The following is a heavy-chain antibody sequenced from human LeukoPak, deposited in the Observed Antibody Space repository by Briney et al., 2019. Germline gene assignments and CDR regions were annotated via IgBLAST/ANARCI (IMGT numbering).Heavy chain of an antibody. V-gene: IGHV3-11*01. J-gene: IGHJ5*02. CDR2: INTSGAMK. CDR3: ARAAGRFDP. Sequence: GGSLRLSCTASGFTFSDYYMTWIRQAPGKGLEWVSDINTSGAMKHYADSVKGRFTISRDNAKNSVYLQVNSLRVEDTAIYYCARAAGRFDPWGQGTLVTVSS. CDR1: GFTFSDYY.